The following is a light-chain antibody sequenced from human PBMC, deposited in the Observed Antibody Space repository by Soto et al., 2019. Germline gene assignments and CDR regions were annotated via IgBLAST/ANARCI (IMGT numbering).Light chain of an antibody. CDR3: MQSTHWPHT. CDR1: QSLVHSDGNTY. V-gene: IGKV2-30*02. J-gene: IGKJ2*01. CDR2: EVS. Sequence: DVVVTQSPLSLPVTLGQPASISCRSSQSLVHSDGNTYLNWFQQRPGQSPRRLIYEVSNRDSGVPDRFSGSGSGTDFTLKISRVEAEDVGFYYCMQSTHWPHTFGRGTKLEI.